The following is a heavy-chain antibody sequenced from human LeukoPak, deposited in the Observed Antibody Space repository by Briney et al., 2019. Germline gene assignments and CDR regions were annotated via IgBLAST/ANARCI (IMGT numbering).Heavy chain of an antibody. CDR1: GGSISSYY. V-gene: IGHV4-59*01. D-gene: IGHD6-13*01. CDR2: IYYSGST. Sequence: PSETLSLTCTVSGGSISSYYWSWIRQPPGKGLEWIGYIYYSGSTNYNPSLKSRVTISVDTSKNQFSLKLSSVTAADTAVYYCARDAAGPYNWFDPWGQGTLVTVSS. CDR3: ARDAAGPYNWFDP. J-gene: IGHJ5*02.